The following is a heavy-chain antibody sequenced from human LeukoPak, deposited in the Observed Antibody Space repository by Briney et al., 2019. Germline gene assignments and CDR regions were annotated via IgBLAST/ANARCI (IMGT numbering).Heavy chain of an antibody. CDR1: GFTFTGYW. Sequence: PGGSLRLSCAASGFTFTGYWMSWVRQAPGKGLEWVANIKQDGSEKYYVDSVKGRFTISRDNAKYSLFLQMNSLRAEDTAVYYCATATIFGVVLYYWGQGTLVTVSS. J-gene: IGHJ4*02. V-gene: IGHV3-7*01. CDR3: ATATIFGVVLYY. D-gene: IGHD3-3*01. CDR2: IKQDGSEK.